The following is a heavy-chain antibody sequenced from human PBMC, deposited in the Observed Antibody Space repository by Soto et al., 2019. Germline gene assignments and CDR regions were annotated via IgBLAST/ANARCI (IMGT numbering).Heavy chain of an antibody. CDR1: GGTFSSYS. Sequence: QVQLVQSGAEVKKPGSSVKVSCKASGGTFSSYSISWVRQAPGQGLEWMGRIISVLGLPNYAQKFQGRVTXTXDXSTSTAYMELSSLRYEDTALYYCARDRCSSTSCARGNWYFDLWGCGTLVTVSS. V-gene: IGHV1-69*08. CDR2: IISVLGLP. D-gene: IGHD2-2*01. CDR3: ARDRCSSTSCARGNWYFDL. J-gene: IGHJ2*01.